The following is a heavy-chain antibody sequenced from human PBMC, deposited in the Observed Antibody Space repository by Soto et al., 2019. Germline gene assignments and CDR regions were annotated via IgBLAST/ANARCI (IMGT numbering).Heavy chain of an antibody. D-gene: IGHD2-15*01. Sequence: QVQLQEAGPGLVKPSQPLSLTCTVPGASITSGGYYWSWIRQHPGKGLEWIGYIYYRGSTYYNPSLKSRVIISVDTSKNQFSLKLSSVTAADTAVYYCARGSTVAAILFDYWGQGTLVTVSS. J-gene: IGHJ4*02. V-gene: IGHV4-31*03. CDR2: IYYRGST. CDR1: GASITSGGYY. CDR3: ARGSTVAAILFDY.